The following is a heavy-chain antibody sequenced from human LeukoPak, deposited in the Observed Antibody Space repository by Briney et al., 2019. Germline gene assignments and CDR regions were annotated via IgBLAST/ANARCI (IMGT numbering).Heavy chain of an antibody. J-gene: IGHJ4*02. V-gene: IGHV1-69*13. CDR2: IIPIFGTA. CDR1: GGTFSSYA. D-gene: IGHD3-22*01. CDR3: ARDPKDDTSGYYYFDY. Sequence: SVKVSCKASGGTFSSYAISWVRQAPGQGLEWMGGIIPIFGTANYAQKFQGRVTITADESTSTAYMELSSLRSEDTAVYYCARDPKDDTSGYYYFDYWGQGTLVTVSS.